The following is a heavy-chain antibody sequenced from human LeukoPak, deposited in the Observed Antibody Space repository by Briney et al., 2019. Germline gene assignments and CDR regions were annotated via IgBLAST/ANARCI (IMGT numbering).Heavy chain of an antibody. CDR3: ARPERGF. D-gene: IGHD3-10*01. CDR1: GGSMSSYY. J-gene: IGHJ4*02. V-gene: IGHV4-59*12. Sequence: PSETLSLTCTVSGGSMSSYYWSWIRQPPGKGLEWIGYIYYSGSTKYNPSFKSRVTMSVDTSKNQFSLKLSSVTAADTAVYYCARPERGFWGQGTLVTVSS. CDR2: IYYSGST.